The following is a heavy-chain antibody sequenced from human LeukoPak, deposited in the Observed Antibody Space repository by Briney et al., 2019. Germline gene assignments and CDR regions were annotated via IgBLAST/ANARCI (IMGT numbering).Heavy chain of an antibody. CDR3: AREDTAMPGDY. Sequence: SETLSLTCTVSGGSISSSSYYWGWIRQPPGKGLEWIGSIYTSGSTNYNPSLKSRVTMSVDTSKNQFSLKLSSVTAADTAVYYCAREDTAMPGDYWGQGTLVTVSS. D-gene: IGHD5-18*01. V-gene: IGHV4-39*07. CDR1: GGSISSSSYY. CDR2: IYTSGST. J-gene: IGHJ4*02.